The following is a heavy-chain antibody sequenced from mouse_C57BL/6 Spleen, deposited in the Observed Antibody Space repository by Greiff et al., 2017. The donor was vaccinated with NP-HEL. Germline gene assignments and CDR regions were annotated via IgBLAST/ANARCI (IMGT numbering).Heavy chain of an antibody. CDR1: GFTFTSYW. D-gene: IGHD2-4*01. CDR3: ARGDYDVGAMDY. Sequence: QVKLQQPGAELVKPGASVKLSCKASGFTFTSYWMHWVKQRPGQGLEWIGMLHPNSGSTNYNEKFKSKATLTVDKSSSTAYMQRSSLTAEDSAVYYCARGDYDVGAMDYWGQGTSVTVSS. V-gene: IGHV1-64*01. J-gene: IGHJ4*01. CDR2: LHPNSGST.